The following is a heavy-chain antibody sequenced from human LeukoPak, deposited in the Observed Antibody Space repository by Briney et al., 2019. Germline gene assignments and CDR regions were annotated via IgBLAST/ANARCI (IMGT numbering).Heavy chain of an antibody. CDR1: GGSISRSSSY. D-gene: IGHD5/OR15-5a*01. CDR3: ARRRTVSTTGRFDP. CDR2: IYYSGNT. V-gene: IGHV4-39*01. J-gene: IGHJ5*02. Sequence: SETLSLTCTVSGGSISRSSSYWGWIRQPPGKGLERIGSIYYSGNTYYNPPLKSRVNISVDMSKNQVSLKVSSVTAADTAVYYCARRRTVSTTGRFDPWGQGILVTVSS.